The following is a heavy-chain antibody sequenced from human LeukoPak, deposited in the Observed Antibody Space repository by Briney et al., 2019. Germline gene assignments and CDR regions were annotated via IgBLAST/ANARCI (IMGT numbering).Heavy chain of an antibody. CDR3: ARARGASSIAAAGTLTF. V-gene: IGHV1-8*03. Sequence: ASVKVSCKASGGTFSSYAISWVRQATGQGLEWMGWMNPNSGNTGYAQKFQGRVTITRNTSISTAYMELSSLRPEDTAVYYCARARGASSIAAAGTLTFWGQGTMVTVSS. D-gene: IGHD6-13*01. J-gene: IGHJ3*01. CDR2: MNPNSGNT. CDR1: GGTFSSYA.